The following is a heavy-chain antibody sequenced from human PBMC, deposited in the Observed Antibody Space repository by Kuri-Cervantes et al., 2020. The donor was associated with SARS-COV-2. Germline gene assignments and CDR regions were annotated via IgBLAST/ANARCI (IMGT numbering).Heavy chain of an antibody. CDR2: ISYDGSNK. CDR3: ARPGYCSSTSCYALGSMDV. J-gene: IGHJ6*01. D-gene: IGHD2-2*01. CDR1: GFTFSGHW. Sequence: GESLKISCAASGFTFSGHWIHWVRQAPGKGLEWVAVISYDGSNKYYADSVKGRFTISRDNSKNTLYLQMNSLRAVDTAVYYCARPGYCSSTSCYALGSMDVWGQGTTVTVSS. V-gene: IGHV3-30-3*01.